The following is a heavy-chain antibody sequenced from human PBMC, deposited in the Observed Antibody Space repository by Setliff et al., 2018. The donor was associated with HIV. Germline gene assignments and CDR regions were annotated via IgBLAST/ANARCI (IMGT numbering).Heavy chain of an antibody. V-gene: IGHV4-39*07. CDR2: ISYSGST. CDR3: ARVKYNSGWLRPPHYFGN. D-gene: IGHD6-19*01. CDR1: GGSISSSSYY. J-gene: IGHJ4*02. Sequence: NPSETLSLTCTVSGGSISSSSYYWGWIRQPPGKGLEWIVSISYSGSTYYNPSLKSRVTIAVDTSKNQFSLNLSSVPAADTAVYYCARVKYNSGWLRPPHYFGNWGQGALVTVSS.